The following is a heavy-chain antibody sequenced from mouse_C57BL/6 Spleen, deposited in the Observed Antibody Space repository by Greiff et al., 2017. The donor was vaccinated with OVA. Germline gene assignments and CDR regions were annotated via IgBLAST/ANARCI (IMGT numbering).Heavy chain of an antibody. J-gene: IGHJ2*01. CDR2: ISSGSSTI. Sequence: EVQLVESGGGLVKPGGSLKLSCAASGFTFSDYGMHWVRQAPEKGLEWVAYISSGSSTIYYADTVKGRFTISRDNAKNTLFMQMTSLRSEDTAMYYCARSPHYYGSSYYYFDYWGQGTTLTVSS. CDR1: GFTFSDYG. D-gene: IGHD1-1*01. CDR3: ARSPHYYGSSYYYFDY. V-gene: IGHV5-17*01.